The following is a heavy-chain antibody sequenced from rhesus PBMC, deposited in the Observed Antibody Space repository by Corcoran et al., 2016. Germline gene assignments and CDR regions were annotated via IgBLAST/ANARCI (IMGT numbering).Heavy chain of an antibody. CDR3: ARDEYSSWTYGLDS. D-gene: IGHD6-13*01. J-gene: IGHJ6*01. Sequence: QLQLQESGPGLVKPSETLSLTCAVSGGPISSNYWSWIRQPPGKGMGWIGRISGSGGSPHYNPSLKRRVTLSTDTSKNQFSLKLSSVTAADTAVYYCARDEYSSWTYGLDSWGQGVVVTVSS. CDR1: GGPISSNY. V-gene: IGHV4-173*01. CDR2: ISGSGGSP.